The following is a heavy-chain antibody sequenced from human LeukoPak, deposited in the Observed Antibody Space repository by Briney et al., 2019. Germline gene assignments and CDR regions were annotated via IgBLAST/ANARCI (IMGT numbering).Heavy chain of an antibody. CDR2: INPSGGST. CDR1: GYTFTSYY. Sequence: ASVKVSCKASGYTFTSYYMHWVRQAPGQGLEWMGIINPSGGSTSYAQKFQGRVTMTRDTSTSTVYMELSGLRSEDTAVYYCARETTVTTADYWGQGTLVTVSS. J-gene: IGHJ4*02. CDR3: ARETTVTTADY. D-gene: IGHD4-17*01. V-gene: IGHV1-46*01.